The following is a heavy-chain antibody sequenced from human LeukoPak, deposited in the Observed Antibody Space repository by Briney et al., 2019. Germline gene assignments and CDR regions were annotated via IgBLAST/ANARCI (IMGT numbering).Heavy chain of an antibody. CDR1: GFTFSSYA. V-gene: IGHV3-23*01. J-gene: IGHJ4*02. Sequence: PGGSLRLSCAASGFTFSSYAMSWVRQAPGKGLEWVSAISGSGGSTYYADSVKGRFTISRDNAKNSLYLQMNSLRAEDTAVYYCAGEPVLEWFRPRLPSNFDYWGQGTLVTVSS. CDR3: AGEPVLEWFRPRLPSNFDY. CDR2: ISGSGGST. D-gene: IGHD3-3*01.